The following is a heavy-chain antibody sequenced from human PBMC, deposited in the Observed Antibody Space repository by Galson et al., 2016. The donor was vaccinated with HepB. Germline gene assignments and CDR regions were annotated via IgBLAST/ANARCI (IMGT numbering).Heavy chain of an antibody. CDR3: AREMATRQNYLDR. Sequence: SLRLSCAASGFSFSSYSMHWVRQAPGKGLEWVAVIWYDGRNEYYADSVKGRFTISRDNSKNMLNLQMNSLRVEDTAVYYCAREMATRQNYLDRWGQGALVTVSS. CDR2: IWYDGRNE. CDR1: GFSFSSYS. D-gene: IGHD5-24*01. J-gene: IGHJ4*02. V-gene: IGHV3-33*01.